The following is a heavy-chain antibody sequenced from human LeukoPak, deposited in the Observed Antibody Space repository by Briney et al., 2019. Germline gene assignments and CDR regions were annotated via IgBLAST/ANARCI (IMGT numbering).Heavy chain of an antibody. CDR1: GGSFSGYY. V-gene: IGHV4-34*01. CDR2: INHSGST. D-gene: IGHD4-17*01. CDR3: ARGYGDYELDY. Sequence: PSETLSLTCAVYGGSFSGYYWSWIRQPPGKGLEWIGEINHSGSTNYNPSLKSQVTISVDTSKNQFSLTLSSVTAADTAVYYCARGYGDYELDYWGQGTLVTVSS. J-gene: IGHJ4*02.